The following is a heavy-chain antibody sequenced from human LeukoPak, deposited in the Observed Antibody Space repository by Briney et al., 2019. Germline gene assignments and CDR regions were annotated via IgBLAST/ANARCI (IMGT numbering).Heavy chain of an antibody. CDR3: VHIRKQWLARYYFDY. CDR1: GFALSTRGVG. Sequence: SGPTLLKPTQTLTLTFTFSGFALSTRGVGVGWIRQPPGKALEWLSLIFWDEANHYTPSLKSSITTTNDNSKNQLALTMSLMDPVDTATYYCVHIRKQWLARYYFDYWGQGTLVTVSS. D-gene: IGHD6-19*01. J-gene: IGHJ4*02. V-gene: IGHV2-5*02. CDR2: IFWDEAN.